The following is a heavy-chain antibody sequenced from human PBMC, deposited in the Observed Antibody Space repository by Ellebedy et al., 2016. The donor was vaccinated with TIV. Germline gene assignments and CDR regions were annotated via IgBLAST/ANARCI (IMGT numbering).Heavy chain of an antibody. CDR2: INQDGSQK. V-gene: IGHV3-7*01. Sequence: GESLKISCAASGFIFNDYWMHWVRQTPGRGLEWVANINQDGSQKYYVDSVKGRFTISRDNAKNSIYLQMNNLRPEDTAVYYCARFSRGAPFVDYLYYMDVWGKGTAVTVSS. CDR1: GFIFNDYW. D-gene: IGHD2-15*01. CDR3: ARFSRGAPFVDYLYYMDV. J-gene: IGHJ6*03.